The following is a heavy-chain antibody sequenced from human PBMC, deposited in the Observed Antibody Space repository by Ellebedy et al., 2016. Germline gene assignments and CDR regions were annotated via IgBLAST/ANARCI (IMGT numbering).Heavy chain of an antibody. CDR1: GGSISSSSYY. D-gene: IGHD3-10*01. V-gene: IGHV4-39*07. CDR2: IYYSGST. CDR3: ASRQIRGVIITSVGPFDY. Sequence: GSLRLXXTVSGGSISSSSYYWGWIRQPPGKGLEWIGSIYYSGSTYYNPSLKSRVTISVDTSKNQFSLKLSSVTAADTAVYYCASRQIRGVIITSVGPFDYWGQGTLVTVSS. J-gene: IGHJ4*02.